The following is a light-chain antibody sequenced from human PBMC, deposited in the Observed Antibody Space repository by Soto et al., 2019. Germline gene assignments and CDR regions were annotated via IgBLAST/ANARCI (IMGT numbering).Light chain of an antibody. CDR2: GND. J-gene: IGLJ1*01. CDR1: SSNIGAGFA. Sequence: QSVLTQPPSVSGAPGQRVTISCTGSSSNIGAGFAVHWYQQLPGSAPKLLIYGNDNRPSGVPDRFSGSKSGASASLAITGLQAEDEADYYCQSYDNSLSYVFGTGTKVTVL. V-gene: IGLV1-40*01. CDR3: QSYDNSLSYV.